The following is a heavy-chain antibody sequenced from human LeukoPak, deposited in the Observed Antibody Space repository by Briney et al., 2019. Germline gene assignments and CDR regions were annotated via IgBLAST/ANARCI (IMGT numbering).Heavy chain of an antibody. V-gene: IGHV3-20*04. CDR1: GFTFDDYG. D-gene: IGHD1-26*01. CDR3: ARYLRKLYGRGGDYYFYMDV. J-gene: IGHJ6*03. CDR2: INWNGSGA. Sequence: GGSLRLSCAASGFTFDDYGMSWVRHLPGPGLEWVCGINWNGSGAGYADSVKGRFTIPRDNANNSLCLQMNSHKAEDRDLFYCARYLRKLYGRGGDYYFYMDVWGKGTTVTVSS.